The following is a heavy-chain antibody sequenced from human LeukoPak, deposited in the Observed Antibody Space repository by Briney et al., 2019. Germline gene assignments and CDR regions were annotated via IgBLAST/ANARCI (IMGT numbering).Heavy chain of an antibody. CDR1: GFAVTSNY. Sequence: GGSLRLSCAASGFAVTSNYMSWVRQAPGKGLEWVSGIYSGGSTYYADSVKGRFTISRDNSKNTLYLQMNSLRAEDTAVYYCAKRMGSSSWYLAFDIWGQGTMVTVSS. CDR3: AKRMGSSSWYLAFDI. CDR2: IYSGGST. J-gene: IGHJ3*02. D-gene: IGHD6-13*01. V-gene: IGHV3-53*01.